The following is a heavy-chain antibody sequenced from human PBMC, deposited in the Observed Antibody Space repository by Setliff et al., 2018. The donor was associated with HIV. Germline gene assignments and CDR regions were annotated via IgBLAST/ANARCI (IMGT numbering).Heavy chain of an antibody. D-gene: IGHD5-12*01. CDR3: AKEGLSDYYYVGFSEY. CDR2: IIPIFGTA. V-gene: IGHV1-69*13. Sequence: SVKVSCKASGGTFSSYAISWVRQAPGQGLEWMGGIIPIFGTANYAQKFQGRVTITADESTNTAYMELSGLRVEDTAVYYCAKEGLSDYYYVGFSEYWGQGTLVTVSS. J-gene: IGHJ4*02. CDR1: GGTFSSYA.